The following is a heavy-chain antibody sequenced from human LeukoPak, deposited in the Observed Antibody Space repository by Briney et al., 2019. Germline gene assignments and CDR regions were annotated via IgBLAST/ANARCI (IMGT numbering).Heavy chain of an antibody. CDR2: IWYDGSEK. J-gene: IGHJ6*04. CDR3: ARRSGYSLDV. Sequence: GGSLRLSGAASGFVCGNFDMDWVRQAQGKGLQWVASIWYDGSEKSYADSVKGRLILSRDNSKNTVFLQMNSLRVEDTALYYCARRSGYSLDVWGEGTTVTVSS. D-gene: IGHD5-12*01. CDR1: GFVCGNFD. V-gene: IGHV3-33*01.